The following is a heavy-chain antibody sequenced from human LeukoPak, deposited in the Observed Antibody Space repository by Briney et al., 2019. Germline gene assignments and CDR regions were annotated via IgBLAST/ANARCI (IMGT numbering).Heavy chain of an antibody. Sequence: NPSETLSLTCAVYGGSFSGYYWSWIRQPAGKGLEWIGRIYTSGSTNYNPSLKSRVTMSVDTSKNQFSLKLSSVTAADTAVYYCASTKNYYGPFDPWGQGTLVTVSS. CDR2: IYTSGST. CDR1: GGSFSGYY. D-gene: IGHD3-10*01. V-gene: IGHV4-59*10. J-gene: IGHJ5*02. CDR3: ASTKNYYGPFDP.